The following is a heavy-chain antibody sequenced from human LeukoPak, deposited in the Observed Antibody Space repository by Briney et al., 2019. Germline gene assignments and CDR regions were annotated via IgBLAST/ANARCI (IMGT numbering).Heavy chain of an antibody. J-gene: IGHJ4*02. D-gene: IGHD6-19*01. CDR2: ITSGSKYI. CDR1: EFAFSSYS. CDR3: ARDEEAVAGLNGFDL. V-gene: IGHV3-21*01. Sequence: GGSLRLSCAASEFAFSSYSMNWFRQAPGKGLEWVASITSGSKYIFYAGSVRGRFTISRDNAKNSLFLHMKSLRADDTVVYFFARDEEAVAGLNGFDLWGEGT.